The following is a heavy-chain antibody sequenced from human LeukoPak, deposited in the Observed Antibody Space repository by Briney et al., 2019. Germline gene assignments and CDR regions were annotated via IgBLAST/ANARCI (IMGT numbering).Heavy chain of an antibody. CDR2: MNPNSGNT. CDR3: ARALRSGPKIYYFDY. J-gene: IGHJ4*02. D-gene: IGHD7-27*01. Sequence: ASVKVSCKASGYTFNSYDINWVRQATGQGLEWMGWMNPNSGNTGYAQKFQGRVTITRNTSISIAYMELSSLRSEDTAVYYCARALRSGPKIYYFDYWGQGTLVTVSS. V-gene: IGHV1-8*03. CDR1: GYTFNSYD.